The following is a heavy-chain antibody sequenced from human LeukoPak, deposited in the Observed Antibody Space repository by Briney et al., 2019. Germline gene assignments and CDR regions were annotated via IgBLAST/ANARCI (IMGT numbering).Heavy chain of an antibody. CDR1: GGSISSGDYY. V-gene: IGHV4-30-4*08. D-gene: IGHD3-10*01. Sequence: SQTLSLTCTVSGGSISSGDYYWSWLRQPPGKGLEWIGYIYYSGSTYYNPSLKSRVTISVDTSKNQFSLKLSSVTAADTAVYYCARVTRGRDLYYFDYWGQGTLVTVSS. J-gene: IGHJ4*02. CDR2: IYYSGST. CDR3: ARVTRGRDLYYFDY.